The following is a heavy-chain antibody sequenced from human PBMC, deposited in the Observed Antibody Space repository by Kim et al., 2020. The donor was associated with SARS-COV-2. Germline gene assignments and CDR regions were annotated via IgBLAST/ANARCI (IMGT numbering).Heavy chain of an antibody. D-gene: IGHD4-17*01. CDR1: GFTFSDFW. Sequence: GGSLRLSCAASGFTFSDFWMNWVRQAPGKGLEWVATIIQDGSERYYVDSVKGRFTISRDNAKNSLYLQMNNLRVEDTAVYYCGRRSAVTAGGSWGQGTLVTVSS. J-gene: IGHJ5*02. CDR2: IIQDGSER. V-gene: IGHV3-7*01. CDR3: GRRSAVTAGGS.